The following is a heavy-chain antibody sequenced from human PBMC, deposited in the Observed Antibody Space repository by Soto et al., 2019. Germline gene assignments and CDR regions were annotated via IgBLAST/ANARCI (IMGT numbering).Heavy chain of an antibody. D-gene: IGHD1-26*01. CDR1: AFTSTRYS. CDR2: ISGSGGST. Sequence: PSETVSLSCPASAFTSTRYSRAWVRQAPGKWLEWVSIISGSGGSTWDADSVKGRFAISRDTAKNPLYLQMNSLRADDTALYYCAKLMIGVGATSAFDVGGQGTMVTVSS. J-gene: IGHJ3*01. CDR3: AKLMIGVGATSAFDV. V-gene: IGHV3-23*01.